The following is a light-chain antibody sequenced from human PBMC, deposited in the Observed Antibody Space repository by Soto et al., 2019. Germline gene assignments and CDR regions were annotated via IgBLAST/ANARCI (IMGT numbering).Light chain of an antibody. Sequence: QSALTQPASVSGSPGQSITISCTGTSSDVGGYNYVSWYQQHPGKASKLMIYDVSNRPSWVSNRFSGSKSGNTASLTISGLQAEDEADYYCSSYTSSSTPGVFGTGTKVTVL. J-gene: IGLJ1*01. CDR2: DVS. CDR3: SSYTSSSTPGV. V-gene: IGLV2-14*01. CDR1: SSDVGGYNY.